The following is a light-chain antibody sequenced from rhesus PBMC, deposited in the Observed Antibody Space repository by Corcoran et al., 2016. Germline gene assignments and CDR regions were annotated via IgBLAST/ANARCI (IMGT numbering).Light chain of an antibody. CDR3: QQCNSYQFT. CDR1: QGISSY. V-gene: IGKV1-28*01. J-gene: IGKJ3*01. CDR2: AAT. Sequence: DIQMTQSPSSLSASVGDTVTITCRASQGISSYLNWFQQKPGNAPKLLIYAATTLQSGVPSRFSGSGSGTDFTLPISSLQPEDFATYYCQQCNSYQFTFGPGTKLDIK.